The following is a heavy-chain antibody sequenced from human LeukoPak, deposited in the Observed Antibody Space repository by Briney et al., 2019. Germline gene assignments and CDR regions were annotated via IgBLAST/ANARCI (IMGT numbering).Heavy chain of an antibody. CDR1: GGTFSSYA. CDR3: ARDPIRRGFYGDYVGSDY. D-gene: IGHD4-17*01. J-gene: IGHJ4*02. CDR2: IIPIFGTA. Sequence: SVKVSCKASGGTFSSYAISWVRQAPGQGLEWMGGIIPIFGTANYAQKFQGRVTITADESTSTAYMELSSLRSEDTAVYYCARDPIRRGFYGDYVGSDYWGQGTLVTVSS. V-gene: IGHV1-69*13.